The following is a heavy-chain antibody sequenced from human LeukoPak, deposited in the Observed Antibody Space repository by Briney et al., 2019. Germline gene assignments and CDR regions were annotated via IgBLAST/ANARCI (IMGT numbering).Heavy chain of an antibody. CDR1: GGIFSRFA. D-gene: IGHD3-10*01. J-gene: IGHJ2*01. V-gene: IGHV1-69*13. CDR2: IIPIFGPA. Sequence: ASVKVSCKTSGGIFSRFAISWVRQAPGQGLEWMGGIIPIFGPANYAQKFQGRVTITADESTSTAYMELSSLRSEDTALYYCAKSTYYYGSGEGSNYWYFDLWGRGTLVTVSS. CDR3: AKSTYYYGSGEGSNYWYFDL.